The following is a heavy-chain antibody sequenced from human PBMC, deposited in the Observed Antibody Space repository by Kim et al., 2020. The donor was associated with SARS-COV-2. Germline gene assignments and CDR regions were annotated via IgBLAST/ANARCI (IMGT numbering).Heavy chain of an antibody. V-gene: IGHV1-46*03. CDR1: GYTFTSSH. CDR3: ARGTWGGGGWGYGSGQYNRFDP. CDR2: INPSGGST. D-gene: IGHD3-10*01. J-gene: IGHJ5*02. Sequence: ASVKVSCKASGYTFTSSHIQWVRQAPGQGLEWMGIINPSGGSTIYAQKLQGRVTMTRDTSTGTVYMELSSLRSEDTALYYCARGTWGGGGWGYGSGQYNRFDPWGQGTLGTVSS.